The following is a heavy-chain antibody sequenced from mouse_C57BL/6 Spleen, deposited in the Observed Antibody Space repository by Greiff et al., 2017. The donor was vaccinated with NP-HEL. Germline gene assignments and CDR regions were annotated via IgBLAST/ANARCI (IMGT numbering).Heavy chain of an antibody. CDR1: GFSLTSYG. D-gene: IGHD2-4*01. CDR2: IWRDGST. J-gene: IGHJ4*01. V-gene: IGHV2-6*03. CDR3: ARRGDYDNYYAMGG. Sequence: QVQLKESGPGLVAPSQSLSITCTVSGFSLTSYGVHWVRQPPGKGLEWLVVIWRDGSTTSNSALKSRLSISKDNSKSQVFLKMNSLQTDDTAMYYCARRGDYDNYYAMGGWGQVTSVTVSS.